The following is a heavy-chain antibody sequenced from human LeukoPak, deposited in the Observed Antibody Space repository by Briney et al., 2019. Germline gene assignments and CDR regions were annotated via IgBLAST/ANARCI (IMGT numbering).Heavy chain of an antibody. CDR2: INPNSGGT. D-gene: IGHD2-2*01. CDR3: ARGGTRQARARDCSSPSCYGYYYMDV. V-gene: IGHV1-2*02. Sequence: ASVKVSCKASGYTFTAYYIHWVRQAPGQGLEWMGWINPNSGGTNYAQKFQGRVTMTRDTSISTAYMELSRLRFDDTAVYYCARGGTRQARARDCSSPSCYGYYYMDVWGKGTTVTISS. J-gene: IGHJ6*03. CDR1: GYTFTAYY.